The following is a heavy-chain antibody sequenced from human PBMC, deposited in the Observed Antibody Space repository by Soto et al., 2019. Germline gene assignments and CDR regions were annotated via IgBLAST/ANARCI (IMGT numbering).Heavy chain of an antibody. CDR3: AKDRGGVGGIIRKTVDH. Sequence: EVQLLEFGGGLVQPGGSLRLSCAASGFTFSSHGMSWVRQAPGKGLEWISGITGSGGSTYCADSVKGRVTISRDNTKNTLDIRMSILGAEAKTVWWCAKDRGGVGGIIRKTVDHWGQGTLVTVSS. CDR2: ITGSGGST. V-gene: IGHV3-23*01. CDR1: GFTFSSHG. J-gene: IGHJ4*02. D-gene: IGHD3-10*01.